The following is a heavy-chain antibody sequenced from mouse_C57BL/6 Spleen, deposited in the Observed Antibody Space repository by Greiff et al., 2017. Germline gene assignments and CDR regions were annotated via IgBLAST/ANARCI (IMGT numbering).Heavy chain of an antibody. CDR3: ARSSPYYAMDY. V-gene: IGHV5-17*01. CDR1: GFTFSDYG. J-gene: IGHJ4*01. CDR2: ISSGSSTI. D-gene: IGHD1-1*01. Sequence: DVKLVESGGGLVKPGGSLKLSCAASGFTFSDYGMHWVRQAPEKGLEWVAYISSGSSTIYYADTVKGRFTISRDNAKNTLFLQMTSQRSEDTAMYYCARSSPYYAMDYWGQGTSVTVSS.